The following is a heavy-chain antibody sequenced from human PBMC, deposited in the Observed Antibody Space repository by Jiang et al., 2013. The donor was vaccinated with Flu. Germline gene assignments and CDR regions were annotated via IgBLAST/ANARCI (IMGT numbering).Heavy chain of an antibody. CDR1: GYTFTSYA. CDR2: INAGNGNT. V-gene: IGHV1-3*01. CDR3: ARDKTTKMDYWYFDL. D-gene: IGHD1-1*01. Sequence: SGAEVKKPGASVKVSCKASGYTFTSYAMHWVRQAPGQRLEWMGWINAGNGNTKYSQKFQGRVTITRDTSASTAYMELSSLRSEDTAVYYCARDKTTKMDYWYFDLWAVAPWSLSP. J-gene: IGHJ2*01.